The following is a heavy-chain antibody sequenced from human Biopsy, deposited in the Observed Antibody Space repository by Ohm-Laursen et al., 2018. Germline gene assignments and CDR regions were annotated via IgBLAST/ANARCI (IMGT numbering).Heavy chain of an antibody. V-gene: IGHV3-30*03. D-gene: IGHD4-11*01. CDR1: GFSFSTYC. CDR2: ITFDGSGE. J-gene: IGHJ2*01. CDR3: ARDGKRWDYTTYFSWHFDL. Sequence: SLRLSCAASGFSFSTYCIYWVRQAPGKGLEWLAVITFDGSGEYYADSLQGRFTISRDNHKNTVDLQMNTLRPEDTAVYFCARDGKRWDYTTYFSWHFDLWGRGTLVTVSP.